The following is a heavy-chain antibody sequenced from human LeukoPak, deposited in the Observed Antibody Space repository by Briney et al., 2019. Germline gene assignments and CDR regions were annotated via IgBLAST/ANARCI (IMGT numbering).Heavy chain of an antibody. V-gene: IGHV3-9*01. J-gene: IGHJ6*02. D-gene: IGHD3-22*01. Sequence: PGRSLRLSCAASGFTFDDYAMHWVRQAPGKGLEWVSGISWNSGSIGYADSVKGRFTISRDNAKNSLYLQMNSLRAEDTALYYCAKGTYYYDSSGYYPDSYYDMDVWGQGTTVTVSS. CDR1: GFTFDDYA. CDR3: AKGTYYYDSSGYYPDSYYDMDV. CDR2: ISWNSGSI.